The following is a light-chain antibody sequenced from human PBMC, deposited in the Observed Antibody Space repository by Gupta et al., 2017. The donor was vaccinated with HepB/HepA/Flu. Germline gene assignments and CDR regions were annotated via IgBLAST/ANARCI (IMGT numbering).Light chain of an antibody. CDR3: MQGIHWPRT. J-gene: IGKJ1*01. V-gene: IGKV2-30*01. CDR1: QSLVYSDGNTY. CDR2: KVS. Sequence: DVGMTQSPLSLPVTLGQPASSSCRSSQSLVYSDGNTYLTWFQQRPGQSPRRLIYKVSNRDSGVPDRFSGSGSGTDFTLKISRVEAEDVGVYYCMQGIHWPRTFGQGTKVEIK.